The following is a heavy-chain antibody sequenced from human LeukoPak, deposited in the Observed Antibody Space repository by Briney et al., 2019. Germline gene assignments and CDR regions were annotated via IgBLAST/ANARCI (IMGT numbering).Heavy chain of an antibody. Sequence: ASVKVSCKASGYTFTGYYMHRVRQAPGQGLEWMGRINPNSGGTNYAQKFQGRVTMTRDTSISTAYMELSRLRSDDTAVYYCARDAVPYYDIFRGVSQYFDYWGQGTLVTVSS. D-gene: IGHD3-9*01. CDR3: ARDAVPYYDIFRGVSQYFDY. V-gene: IGHV1-2*06. J-gene: IGHJ4*02. CDR1: GYTFTGYY. CDR2: INPNSGGT.